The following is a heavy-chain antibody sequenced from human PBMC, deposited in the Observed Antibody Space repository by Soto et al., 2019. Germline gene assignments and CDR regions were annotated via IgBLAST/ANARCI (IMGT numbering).Heavy chain of an antibody. CDR3: AGDLAAGDH. J-gene: IGHJ4*02. CDR1: GYTFTHYY. V-gene: IGHV1-46*01. Sequence: QVQLVQSGAEVKKPGASVKVSCRTSGYTFTHYYIHWVRQAPGQGLEWLGIINPASGSTNYAQDFQGRVTLTMDTSPTTVYMELSGLRGEGTAIFFCAGDLAAGDHWGQGTLVTVSS. D-gene: IGHD6-13*01. CDR2: INPASGST.